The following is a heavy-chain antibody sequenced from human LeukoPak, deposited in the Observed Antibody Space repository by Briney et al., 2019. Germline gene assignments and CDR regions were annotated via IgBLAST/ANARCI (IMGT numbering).Heavy chain of an antibody. Sequence: GGSLRLSCAASGFTFSDYYMSWIRQAPGKGLEWVSYISSSGSTIYYADSVKGRFTISRDNAKNSLYLQMNSLRAEDTAVYYCARDGFAPYYYDSSGYYPPGYWGQGTLVTLSS. CDR1: GFTFSDYY. CDR3: ARDGFAPYYYDSSGYYPPGY. CDR2: ISSSGSTI. D-gene: IGHD3-22*01. V-gene: IGHV3-11*01. J-gene: IGHJ4*02.